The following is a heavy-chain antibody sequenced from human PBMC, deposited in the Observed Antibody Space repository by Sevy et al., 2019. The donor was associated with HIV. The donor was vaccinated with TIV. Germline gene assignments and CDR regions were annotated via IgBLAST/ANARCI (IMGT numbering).Heavy chain of an antibody. CDR2: ISGSGSST. CDR3: AKEGGSHYDTSGSFDD. J-gene: IGHJ4*02. V-gene: IGHV3-23*01. Sequence: GGSLRLSCTTSGFTFRIYAMSWVRQAPGKGLEWVSAISGSGSSTYYADSVKGGFTSSRDNSKNTLYLQMNSLRAEDTAVFYCAKEGGSHYDTSGSFDDWGQGTRVTVSS. D-gene: IGHD3-10*01. CDR1: GFTFRIYA.